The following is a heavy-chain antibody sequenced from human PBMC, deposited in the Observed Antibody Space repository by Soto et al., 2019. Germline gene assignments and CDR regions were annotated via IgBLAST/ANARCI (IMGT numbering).Heavy chain of an antibody. CDR2: ISGSGGST. CDR3: VTYDYVWGSCRLDY. CDR1: GFTFSSYA. Sequence: EVQLLESGGGLVQPGGSLRLSCAASGFTFSSYAMSWVRQAPGKGLEWVSGISGSGGSTHYADSVKGRFTISRDNSKNKLYLQMNSLRSEDTAVYYFVTYDYVWGSCRLDYWGQAALLTVSS. D-gene: IGHD3-16*02. V-gene: IGHV3-23*01. J-gene: IGHJ4*02.